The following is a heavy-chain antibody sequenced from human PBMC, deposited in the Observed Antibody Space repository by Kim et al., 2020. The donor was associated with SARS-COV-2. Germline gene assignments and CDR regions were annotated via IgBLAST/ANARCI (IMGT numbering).Heavy chain of an antibody. CDR1: VLSISNSG. V-gene: IGHV3-23*01. J-gene: IGHJ4*02. CDR2: LTSTGVAT. D-gene: IGHD6-19*01. Sequence: GGSLRLSCTASVLSISNSGMSWVRQAPGRGLEWVSTLTSTGVATLYSDSVKGRFIISRDTSKLYLQMNSLRAEDTAVYYCAKNSGWAYFEDWGQGALVT. CDR3: AKNSGWAYFED.